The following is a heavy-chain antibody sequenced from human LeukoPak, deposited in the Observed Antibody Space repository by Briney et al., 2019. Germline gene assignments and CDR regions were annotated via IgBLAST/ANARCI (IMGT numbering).Heavy chain of an antibody. D-gene: IGHD3-3*01. J-gene: IGHJ4*02. CDR2: INPNSGGT. Sequence: GASVKVSCKASGYTFTGYYMHWVRQAPGQGLEWMGWINPNSGGTNYAQNFQGRVTMTADTPTTTAYMELRSLRSADTAVYYCAREEWGNHAFDLWGQGTLVTVSS. V-gene: IGHV1-2*02. CDR1: GYTFTGYY. CDR3: AREEWGNHAFDL.